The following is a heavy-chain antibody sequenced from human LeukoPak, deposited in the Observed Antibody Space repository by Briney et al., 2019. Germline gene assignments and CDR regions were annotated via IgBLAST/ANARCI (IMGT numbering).Heavy chain of an antibody. Sequence: GASVKVSCKASGYTFTSYDINWVRQATGQGLEWMGWMNPNSGNTGYAQKFQGRVTMTRNTSISTAYMELSSLRSEDTAVYYCARGWYGSGSYYPDYWGQGTLVTVSS. D-gene: IGHD3-10*01. CDR2: MNPNSGNT. J-gene: IGHJ4*02. CDR1: GYTFTSYD. CDR3: ARGWYGSGSYYPDY. V-gene: IGHV1-8*01.